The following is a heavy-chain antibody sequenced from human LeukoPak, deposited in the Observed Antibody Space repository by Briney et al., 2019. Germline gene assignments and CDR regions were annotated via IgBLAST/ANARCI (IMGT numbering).Heavy chain of an antibody. Sequence: ASVKVSCKASGYTFTSYYMHWVRQAPGQGLEWMGIINPSGGSTSYAQKFQGRVTMTRDTSTRTVYMELSSLRSEDTAVYYCAREPLAVTTEYYFDYWGQGTLVTVSS. CDR2: INPSGGST. J-gene: IGHJ4*02. D-gene: IGHD4-11*01. V-gene: IGHV1-46*03. CDR3: AREPLAVTTEYYFDY. CDR1: GYTFTSYY.